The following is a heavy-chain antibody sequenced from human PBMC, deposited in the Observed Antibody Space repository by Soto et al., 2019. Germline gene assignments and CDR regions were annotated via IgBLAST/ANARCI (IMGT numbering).Heavy chain of an antibody. CDR1: SGSISSNY. J-gene: IGHJ4*02. V-gene: IGHV4-59*01. CDR2: VYNSGST. CDR3: ARYRREAVAGYTLDN. D-gene: IGHD6-13*01. Sequence: SETLSLTCTVSSGSISSNYWTWIRQPPGKGLEWIGYVYNSGSTNYNPSLKSRVTISEDTSKSQFSLKVNSMTAADTAVYYCARYRREAVAGYTLDNWGQGILVTVSS.